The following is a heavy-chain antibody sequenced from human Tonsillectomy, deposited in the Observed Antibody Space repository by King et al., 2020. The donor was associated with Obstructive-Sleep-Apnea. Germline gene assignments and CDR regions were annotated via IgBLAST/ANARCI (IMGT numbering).Heavy chain of an antibody. CDR1: GFLFSSYD. CDR3: ASQWLLGGFDP. CDR2: IGTAGDA. V-gene: IGHV3-13*01. D-gene: IGHD3-22*01. Sequence: VQLVESGGDLVQPGGSLRLSCSASGFLFSSYDMNWVRQPTGQGLEWVSAIGTAGDASYSDSVKGRFTISRENAKKSLYLQMTSLRVGDTAVYYCASQWLLGGFDPWGQGTLVTVSS. J-gene: IGHJ5*02.